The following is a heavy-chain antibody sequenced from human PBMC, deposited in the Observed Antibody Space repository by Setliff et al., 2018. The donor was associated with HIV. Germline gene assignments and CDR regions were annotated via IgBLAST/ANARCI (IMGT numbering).Heavy chain of an antibody. CDR3: ARDSNPRRSWYSGDAFDI. Sequence: ASVKVSCKASGYTFISYGISWVRQAPGQGLEWMGWISAYNGNTNYAQKLQGRVTMTTDTSTSTAYMELRSLRSDDTAVYYCARDSNPRRSWYSGDAFDIWGQGTTVTV. CDR2: ISAYNGNT. J-gene: IGHJ3*02. CDR1: GYTFISYG. V-gene: IGHV1-18*01. D-gene: IGHD6-13*01.